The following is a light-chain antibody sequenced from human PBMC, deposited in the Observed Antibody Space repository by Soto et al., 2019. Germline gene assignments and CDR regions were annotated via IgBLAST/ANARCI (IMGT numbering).Light chain of an antibody. CDR2: VTS. J-gene: IGKJ2*01. CDR3: QQYGSSPYT. Sequence: EMVLTHPPGTLSLSRGARSTLSCRASQSVSRSYLAWYQQNPGQPPSLLIYVTSSRATGIPDRFSGSGSGTDFTLTISRLEPEDFAVYYCQQYGSSPYTFGQGTKLEIK. CDR1: QSVSRSY. V-gene: IGKV3-20*01.